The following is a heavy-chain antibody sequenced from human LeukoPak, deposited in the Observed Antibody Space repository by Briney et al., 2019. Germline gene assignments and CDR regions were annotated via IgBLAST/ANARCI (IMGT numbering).Heavy chain of an antibody. Sequence: PGGSLRLSCVASGFPLTDNYVSWVRRARGKGLEWVSVIYSGGTTYYTDSGKGRFSISRDISKNTVYLQMSSLRGEDTAVYYCARETRWGAPQDYWGQGTLVTVSS. V-gene: IGHV3-66*02. J-gene: IGHJ4*02. D-gene: IGHD1-26*01. CDR2: IYSGGTT. CDR1: GFPLTDNY. CDR3: ARETRWGAPQDY.